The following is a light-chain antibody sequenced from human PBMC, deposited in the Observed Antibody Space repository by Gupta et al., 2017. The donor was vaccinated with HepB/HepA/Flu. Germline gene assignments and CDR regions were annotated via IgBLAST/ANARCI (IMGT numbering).Light chain of an antibody. Sequence: QSVFTPPPSVSAAPGQKVTIPCSGSSSNLGNNYVSWYQHLPGTAPKLLIYENKKRPSGIPDRFSGSKSGTSATLGITGLQTGDEADYYCGTWDSSLSALVFGGGTKLTVL. J-gene: IGLJ2*01. CDR2: ENK. V-gene: IGLV1-51*02. CDR3: GTWDSSLSALV. CDR1: SSNLGNNY.